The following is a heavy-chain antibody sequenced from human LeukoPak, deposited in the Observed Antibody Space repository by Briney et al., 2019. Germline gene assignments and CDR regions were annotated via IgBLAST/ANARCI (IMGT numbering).Heavy chain of an antibody. V-gene: IGHV4-34*01. CDR2: INHSGST. CDR3: ARGRRVGATEGDLDY. CDR1: GGSFSGYY. D-gene: IGHD1-26*01. Sequence: PSETLSLTCAVYGGSFSGYYWNWVRQPPGKGLEWIGEINHSGSTNYNPSLERRVTISVDTSKNQFSLKLSSGTAADTAVYYCARGRRVGATEGDLDYWGQGTLVIVSS. J-gene: IGHJ4*02.